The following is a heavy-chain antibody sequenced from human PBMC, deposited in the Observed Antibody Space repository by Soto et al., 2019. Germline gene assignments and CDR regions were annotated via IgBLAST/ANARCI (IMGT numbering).Heavy chain of an antibody. CDR3: ARDFAYYDFWSGYTQDYGMDV. Sequence: PGGSLRLSCAASGFSFTDYYMSWIRQAPGKGLEWVSSISSSSSYIYYADSVKGRFTISRDNAKNSLYLQMNSLRAEDTAVYYCARDFAYYDFWSGYTQDYGMDVWGQGTTVTVSS. CDR2: ISSSSSYI. CDR1: GFSFTDYY. D-gene: IGHD3-3*01. V-gene: IGHV3-11*06. J-gene: IGHJ6*02.